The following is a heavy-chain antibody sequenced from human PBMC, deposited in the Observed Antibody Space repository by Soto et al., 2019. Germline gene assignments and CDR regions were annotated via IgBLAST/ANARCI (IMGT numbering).Heavy chain of an antibody. V-gene: IGHV5-51*01. CDR1: GYSFTSYW. J-gene: IGHJ6*02. Sequence: PGESLKISCKGSGYSFTSYWIGWVRQMPGKGLEWMGIIYPGDSDTRYSPSFQGQVTISADKSISTAYLQWGSLKASDTAMYYCARSLYYYGSGSYYRSYYYGMDVWGQGTTVTVSS. CDR2: IYPGDSDT. D-gene: IGHD3-10*01. CDR3: ARSLYYYGSGSYYRSYYYGMDV.